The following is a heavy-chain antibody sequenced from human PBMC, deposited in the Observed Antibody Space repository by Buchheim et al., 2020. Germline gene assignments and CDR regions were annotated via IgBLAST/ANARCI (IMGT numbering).Heavy chain of an antibody. CDR3: ARSKTGTTRPFDY. CDR2: INHSGST. V-gene: IGHV4-34*01. D-gene: IGHD1-7*01. J-gene: IGHJ4*02. Sequence: QVQLQQWGAGLLKPSETLSLTCAVHGGSFSGYYWSWIRQPPGKGLEWIGEINHSGSTNYNPSLKSRVTISVGTSKNQFSLKLSSVTAADTAVYYCARSKTGTTRPFDYWGQGTL. CDR1: GGSFSGYY.